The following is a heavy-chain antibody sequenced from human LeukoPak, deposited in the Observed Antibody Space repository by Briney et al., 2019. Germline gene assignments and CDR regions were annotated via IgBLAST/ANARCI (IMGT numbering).Heavy chain of an antibody. D-gene: IGHD5-24*01. CDR1: GGTFSSYT. V-gene: IGHV1-69*02. CDR2: IIPILGIA. CDR3: ASQAYNSDFFYFDN. J-gene: IGHJ4*02. Sequence: TVKVSCKASGGTFSSYTISWVRQAPGQGLEWMGRIIPILGIANYAQKFQGRVTITADKSTSTAYMELSSLRSEDTAVYYCASQAYNSDFFYFDNWGQGSLVTVSS.